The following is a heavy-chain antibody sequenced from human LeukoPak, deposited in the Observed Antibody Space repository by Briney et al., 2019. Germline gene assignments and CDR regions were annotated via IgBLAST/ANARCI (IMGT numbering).Heavy chain of an antibody. Sequence: GGSLRLSCAASGFTFSDYSMNWVRQAPGKGLEWVSSISSSSSYIFYADSVRGRFSISRDNAKNSPYLQMNSLRAEDTAVYYCAKGPNYDILTGWRKTYNGFDIWGQGTMVTVSP. CDR1: GFTFSDYS. J-gene: IGHJ3*02. CDR2: ISSSSSYI. V-gene: IGHV3-21*01. D-gene: IGHD3-9*01. CDR3: AKGPNYDILTGWRKTYNGFDI.